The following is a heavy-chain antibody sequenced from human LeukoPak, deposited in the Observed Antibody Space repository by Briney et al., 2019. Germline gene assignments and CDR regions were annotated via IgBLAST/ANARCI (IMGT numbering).Heavy chain of an antibody. CDR2: ISSSSSYI. CDR3: ARGGQWELPYYFDY. Sequence: GGPLRLSCAASGFTFSSYSMNWVRQAPGKGLEWVSSISSSSSYIYYADSVKGRFTISRDNAKNSLYLQMNSLRAEDTAVYYCARGGQWELPYYFDYWGQGTLVTVSS. V-gene: IGHV3-21*01. J-gene: IGHJ4*02. D-gene: IGHD1-26*01. CDR1: GFTFSSYS.